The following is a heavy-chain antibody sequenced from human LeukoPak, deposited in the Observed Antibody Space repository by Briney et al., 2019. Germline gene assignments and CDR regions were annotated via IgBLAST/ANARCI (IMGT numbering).Heavy chain of an antibody. CDR3: ARALTTVTTEGD. CDR1: GYTFTGYY. Sequence: GASVRPSCKASGYTFTGYYMHWVRQAPGQGLEWMGWINPNSGGTNYAQKFQGRVTMTRDTSISTAYMELSSLRSDDTAVYYCARALTTVTTEGDWGQGTLVTVSS. CDR2: INPNSGGT. J-gene: IGHJ4*02. D-gene: IGHD4-11*01. V-gene: IGHV1-2*02.